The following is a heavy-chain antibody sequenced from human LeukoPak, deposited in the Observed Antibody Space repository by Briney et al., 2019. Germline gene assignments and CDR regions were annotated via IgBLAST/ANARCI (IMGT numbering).Heavy chain of an antibody. CDR2: IYSGGST. D-gene: IGHD5-18*01. V-gene: IGHV3-53*01. Sequence: GGSLRLSCAAPGFPDSSIYMRWVRQAPGKGLEWVSVIYSGGSTHYADSVKGRFTISRDNSKNTLNLQMNSLRAEDTAVYFFPGDPGYSEGYYYYSFTDLWGKGTTVTVSS. CDR3: PGDPGYSEGYYYYSFTDL. CDR1: GFPDSSIY. J-gene: IGHJ6*03.